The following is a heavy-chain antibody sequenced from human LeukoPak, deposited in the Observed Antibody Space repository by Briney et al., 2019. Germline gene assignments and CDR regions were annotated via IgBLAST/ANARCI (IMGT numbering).Heavy chain of an antibody. CDR1: GFTLSSYA. CDR3: AKGQSGTTPYWFDP. D-gene: IGHD1-1*01. CDR2: ISSNGDST. V-gene: IGHV3-23*01. Sequence: GGSLRLSCAASGFTLSSYAMNWVRQAPGKGLEWVSVISSNGDSTYYADSVKGRFTISRDNSKNTLYLQMNSLRAEDTALYYCAKGQSGTTPYWFDPWGQGTLVTVSS. J-gene: IGHJ5*02.